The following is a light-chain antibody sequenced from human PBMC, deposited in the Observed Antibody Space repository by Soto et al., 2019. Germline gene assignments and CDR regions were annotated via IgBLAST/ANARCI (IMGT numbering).Light chain of an antibody. CDR3: QQYNHWPWT. CDR2: DAS. V-gene: IGKV3-15*01. Sequence: EIVMTQSPATLSVSPGERATLSCRASQSVSSNLAWYQQKPGQAPRLLIYDASTRATGIPARCSGSGSGTDFTLTISSLQSEDSAVYYCQQYNHWPWTFGQGTKVEFK. J-gene: IGKJ1*01. CDR1: QSVSSN.